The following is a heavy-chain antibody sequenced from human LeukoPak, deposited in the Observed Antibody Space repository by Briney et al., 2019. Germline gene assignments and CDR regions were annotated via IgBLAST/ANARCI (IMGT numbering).Heavy chain of an antibody. J-gene: IGHJ4*02. D-gene: IGHD4-23*01. V-gene: IGHV5-51*01. CDR2: IYPGDSDT. CDR3: VRPLNGGNVY. Sequence: GGSLRLSCAASGFTVSSTYWIGWVRQMPGKGLEWMGIIYPGDSDTRYSPSFQGQVTISADKSISTAYLQWSSLKASDTAMYYCVRPLNGGNVYWGQGTLVTVSS. CDR1: GFTVSSTYW.